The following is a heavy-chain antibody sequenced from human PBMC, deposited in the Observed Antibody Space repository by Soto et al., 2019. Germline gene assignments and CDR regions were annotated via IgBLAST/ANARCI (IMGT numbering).Heavy chain of an antibody. CDR1: GGTFSSYA. CDR3: AKDRQLGSSLYCFDY. CDR2: IIPIFGTA. D-gene: IGHD5-18*01. J-gene: IGHJ4*02. V-gene: IGHV1-69*13. Sequence: SVKVSCKASGGTFSSYAISWVRQAPGQGLEWMGGIIPIFGTANYAQKFQGRVTITADESKNTLYLQMNSLRGEDTAVYYCAKDRQLGSSLYCFDYWGQGTLVTVSS.